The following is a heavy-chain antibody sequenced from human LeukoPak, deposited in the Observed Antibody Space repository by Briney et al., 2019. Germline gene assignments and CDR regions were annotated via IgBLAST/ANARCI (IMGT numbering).Heavy chain of an antibody. CDR2: IYYSGST. Sequence: SETLSLTCTVSGGSISSYYWSWIRQPPGKGLEWIGYIYYSGSTNYNPSLKGRVTISVDTSKNQFSLKLSSVAAADTAVYYCARELGYCSGGSCLYYFDYWGQGTLVTVS. CDR3: ARELGYCSGGSCLYYFDY. V-gene: IGHV4-59*01. CDR1: GGSISSYY. D-gene: IGHD2-15*01. J-gene: IGHJ4*02.